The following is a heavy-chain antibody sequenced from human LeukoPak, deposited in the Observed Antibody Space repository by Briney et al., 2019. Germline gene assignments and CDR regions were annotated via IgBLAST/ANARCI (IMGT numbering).Heavy chain of an antibody. J-gene: IGHJ4*02. CDR1: GFTFSSCA. D-gene: IGHD3-22*01. CDR3: ATDYYDSSGYYTGSY. Sequence: GGSLRLSCAASGFTFSSCAMSWVRQAPGKGLEWVSAISGSGGSTYYADSVKGRFTISRDNAKNSLYLQMNSLRAEDTAVYHCATDYYDSSGYYTGSYWGQGTLVTVSS. V-gene: IGHV3-23*01. CDR2: ISGSGGST.